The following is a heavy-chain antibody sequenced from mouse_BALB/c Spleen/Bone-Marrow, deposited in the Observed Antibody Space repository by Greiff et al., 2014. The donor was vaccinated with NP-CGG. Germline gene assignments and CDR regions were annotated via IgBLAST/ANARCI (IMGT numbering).Heavy chain of an antibody. J-gene: IGHJ4*01. CDR3: TLWCYAMDY. CDR1: GYTFTGYY. D-gene: IGHD1-1*02. Sequence: QVQLKESGAELVKPGASVKLSCKASGYTFTGYYMYWVKQRPGQGLEWIGEINPSNGGTNFNEKFKSKATLTVDKSSSTAYMQLSSLTSEDSAVYYCTLWCYAMDYWGQGTSVTVSS. V-gene: IGHV1S81*02. CDR2: INPSNGGT.